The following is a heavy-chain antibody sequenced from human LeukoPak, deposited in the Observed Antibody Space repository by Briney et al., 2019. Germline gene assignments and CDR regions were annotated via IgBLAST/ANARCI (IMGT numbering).Heavy chain of an antibody. Sequence: ASVKVSCKASGYTFTSYGVSWVRQAPGQGLEWMGWISAYNGYTNYAQKFQFRVTMTTDTSTSTAYMELRGLTSDDTAVYYCARDKAVTTERTQYFHHWGQGTLVTVSS. D-gene: IGHD4-11*01. CDR3: ARDKAVTTERTQYFHH. V-gene: IGHV1-18*01. CDR2: ISAYNGYT. CDR1: GYTFTSYG. J-gene: IGHJ1*01.